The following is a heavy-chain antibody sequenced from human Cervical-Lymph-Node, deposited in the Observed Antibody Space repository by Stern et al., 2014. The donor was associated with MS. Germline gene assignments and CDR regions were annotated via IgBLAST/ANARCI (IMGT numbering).Heavy chain of an antibody. CDR2: IWYDGSNK. J-gene: IGHJ6*02. CDR3: ARSSSPSPYYYYGMDV. V-gene: IGHV3-33*01. CDR1: GFTFSSYG. Sequence: QVQLAESGGGVVQPGRSLRLSCAASGFTFSSYGMHWVRQAPGKGLEWVAVIWYDGSNKYYADSVKGRFTISRDNSKNTLYLQMNSLRTENTAVYYCARSSSPSPYYYYGMDVWGQGTTVTVSS. D-gene: IGHD6-13*01.